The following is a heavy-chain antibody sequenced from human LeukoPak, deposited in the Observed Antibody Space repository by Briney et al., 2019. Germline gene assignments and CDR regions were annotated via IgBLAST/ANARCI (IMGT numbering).Heavy chain of an antibody. J-gene: IGHJ4*02. D-gene: IGHD4-11*01. Sequence: SETLSLTCTVSGGSISSYYWSRIRQPPGKGLEWIGYIYYSGSTNCNPSLKSRVTISVDTSKNQFSLKLSSVTAADTAVYYCARSGSNSYYFDYWGQGTLVTVSS. CDR3: ARSGSNSYYFDY. CDR1: GGSISSYY. CDR2: IYYSGST. V-gene: IGHV4-59*01.